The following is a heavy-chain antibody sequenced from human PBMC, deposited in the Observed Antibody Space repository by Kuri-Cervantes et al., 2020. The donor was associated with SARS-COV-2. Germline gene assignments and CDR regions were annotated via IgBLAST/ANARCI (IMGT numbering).Heavy chain of an antibody. Sequence: GSLRLSCTVSGYPISSDWYRGLTRPPPGKGLELIGIIYHRGSTYYNPSLKSRVTISGDTAKNQFSLKLSCLTAADTAVYYCASEGGDNWIGQVDYWGQGTLVTVSS. CDR2: IYHRGST. V-gene: IGHV4-38-2*02. J-gene: IGHJ4*02. CDR3: ASEGGDNWIGQVDY. CDR1: GYPISSDWY. D-gene: IGHD3-3*01.